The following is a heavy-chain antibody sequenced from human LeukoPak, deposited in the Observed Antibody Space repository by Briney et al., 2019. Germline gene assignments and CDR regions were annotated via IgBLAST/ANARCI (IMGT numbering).Heavy chain of an antibody. D-gene: IGHD3-3*01. V-gene: IGHV3-30-3*01. CDR3: ARDRHLLDYDFWSGYHFDY. Sequence: PGGSLRLSCAASGFTFSSYAMHWVRQAPGKGLEWVAVISYDGSNKYYADSVKGRFTISRDNSKNTLYLQMNSLRAEDTAVYYCARDRHLLDYDFWSGYHFDYWGQGTLVTVSS. J-gene: IGHJ4*02. CDR2: ISYDGSNK. CDR1: GFTFSSYA.